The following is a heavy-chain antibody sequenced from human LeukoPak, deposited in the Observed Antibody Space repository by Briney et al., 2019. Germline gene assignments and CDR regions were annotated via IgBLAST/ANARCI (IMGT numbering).Heavy chain of an antibody. J-gene: IGHJ4*02. CDR1: GGSISSYY. D-gene: IGHD1-14*01. Sequence: SETLSLTCTVSGGSISSYYWSWIRQPPGKGLEWIGYIYYSGSTTYSPSLRSRVTISVDTSKNQFSLKLSSVTAADTAVHYCARSYNWNHGVGYWGQGTLVTVSS. V-gene: IGHV4-59*01. CDR2: IYYSGST. CDR3: ARSYNWNHGVGY.